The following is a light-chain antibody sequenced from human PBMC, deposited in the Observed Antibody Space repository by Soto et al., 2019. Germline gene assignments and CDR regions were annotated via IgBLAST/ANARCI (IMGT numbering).Light chain of an antibody. V-gene: IGKV1-5*03. CDR3: QEYNTYSRT. CDR1: QSISTF. Sequence: DIPMTQSPSTLSASVGDRVTITCRSSQSISTFLACYQHKPEKAPKLLIYKASSLETWVPSRFSGSGSGKEFNLTITRLQPDELATNYCQEYNTYSRTFGPGTTVEIK. J-gene: IGKJ1*01. CDR2: KAS.